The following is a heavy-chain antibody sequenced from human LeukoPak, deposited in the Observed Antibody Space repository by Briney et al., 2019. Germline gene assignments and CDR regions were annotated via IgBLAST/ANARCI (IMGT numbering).Heavy chain of an antibody. CDR3: ARDLSGSYSGGYFDY. CDR2: IIPIFGTA. CDR1: GGTFSSYA. D-gene: IGHD3-10*01. J-gene: IGHJ4*02. Sequence: SVKVSCKASGGTFSSYAISWVRQAPGQGLEWMGGIIPIFGTANYAQRFQGRVTITADESTSTAYMELSSLRSEDTAVYYCARDLSGSYSGGYFDYWGQGTLVTVSS. V-gene: IGHV1-69*13.